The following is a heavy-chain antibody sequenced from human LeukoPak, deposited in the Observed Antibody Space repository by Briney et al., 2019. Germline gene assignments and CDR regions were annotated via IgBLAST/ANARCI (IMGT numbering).Heavy chain of an antibody. CDR1: GGSISSGGYY. D-gene: IGHD6-6*01. V-gene: IGHV4-31*03. CDR3: ASYGYSSSLPNWFDP. Sequence: SETLSLTCTVSGGSISSGGYYWSRILQHPGKGLESIGYIYYSGSTYYNPSLKSRVTISVDTSKNQFSLKLSSVTAADTAVYYCASYGYSSSLPNWFDPWGQGTLVTVSS. CDR2: IYYSGST. J-gene: IGHJ5*02.